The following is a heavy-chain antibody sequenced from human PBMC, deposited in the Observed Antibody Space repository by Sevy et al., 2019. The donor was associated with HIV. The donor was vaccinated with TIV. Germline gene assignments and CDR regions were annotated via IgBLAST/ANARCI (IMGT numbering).Heavy chain of an antibody. D-gene: IGHD4-17*01. CDR2: IRYDGSNK. CDR3: AKDLTDYSDYVAFDI. CDR1: GFTFSSYG. V-gene: IGHV3-30*02. Sequence: GGYLRLSCAASGFTFSSYGMHRVHQAPGKGLEWVAFIRYDGSNKYYADSVKGRFTISIDNSKNTLYLQMNSLRAEDTAVYYCAKDLTDYSDYVAFDIWGQGTMVTVSS. J-gene: IGHJ3*02.